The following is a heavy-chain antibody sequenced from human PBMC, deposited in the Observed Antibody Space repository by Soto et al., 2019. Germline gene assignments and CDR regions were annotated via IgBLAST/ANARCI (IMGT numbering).Heavy chain of an antibody. CDR2: IYPGDFDT. CDR1: GYNFITYW. Sequence: GESLKISCKGSGYNFITYWIGWVRQMPGKGLEWMGIIYPGDFDTRYSPSFQGQVTISVDKSINTAYLQWSSLKASDTALYYCARLYYGSRMRYFDYWGQGTPVTVSS. CDR3: ARLYYGSRMRYFDY. J-gene: IGHJ4*02. V-gene: IGHV5-51*01. D-gene: IGHD3-10*01.